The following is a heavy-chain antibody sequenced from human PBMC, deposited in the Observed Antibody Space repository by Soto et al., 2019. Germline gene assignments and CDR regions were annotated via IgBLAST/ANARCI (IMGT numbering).Heavy chain of an antibody. D-gene: IGHD1-26*01. Sequence: PGGSLRLSCAASEFTVSSNYMNWVRQAPGKGLECVSTIYSGGCTYYADSVKGRFTISRDNSKNTLYLQMNNLRAEDTAVYYCAGRVGATNYGMDVWGQGTTVTVSS. V-gene: IGHV3-53*01. CDR1: EFTVSSNY. J-gene: IGHJ6*02. CDR2: IYSGGCT. CDR3: AGRVGATNYGMDV.